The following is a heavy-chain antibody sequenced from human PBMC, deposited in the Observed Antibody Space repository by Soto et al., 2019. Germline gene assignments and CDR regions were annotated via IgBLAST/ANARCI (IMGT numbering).Heavy chain of an antibody. CDR2: MHHSGRT. D-gene: IGHD2-21*01. CDR1: GGSVSSRGW. V-gene: IGHV4-4*02. J-gene: IGHJ4*02. CDR3: ATPSTDYSPVDC. Sequence: PSETLSLTCAVSGGSVSSRGWWSWLRQPPGKGLEWIGEMHHSGRTNYNPSLKSRVTISKDDSKNQFSLTLTSVIAADTAVYYCATPSTDYSPVDCGGKEIPVTVSS.